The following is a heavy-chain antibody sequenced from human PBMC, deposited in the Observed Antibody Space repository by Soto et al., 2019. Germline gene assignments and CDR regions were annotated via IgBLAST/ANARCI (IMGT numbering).Heavy chain of an antibody. Sequence: GGSLRLSCAASGFTFSSYAMSWVRQAPGKGLEWVSAISGSGGRTYYADSVKGRFTISRDNSKNTRYLQMNSLRAEDTAVYYGAKEVPGGVVPAANDYWGQGTLVTVSS. CDR2: ISGSGGRT. CDR3: AKEVPGGVVPAANDY. CDR1: GFTFSSYA. D-gene: IGHD2-2*01. J-gene: IGHJ4*02. V-gene: IGHV3-23*01.